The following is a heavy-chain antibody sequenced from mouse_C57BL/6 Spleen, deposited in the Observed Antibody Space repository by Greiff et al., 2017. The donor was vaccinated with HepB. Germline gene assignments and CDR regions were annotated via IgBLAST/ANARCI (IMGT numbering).Heavy chain of an antibody. Sequence: LQESGAELVRPGASVTLSCKASGYTFTDYEMHWVKQTPVHGLEWIGAIDPETGGTAYNQKFKGKAILTADKSSSTAYMELRSLTSEDSAVYYCTPITTVVAPRGFFDYWGQGTTLTVSS. V-gene: IGHV1-15*01. J-gene: IGHJ2*01. CDR1: GYTFTDYE. CDR2: IDPETGGT. D-gene: IGHD1-1*01. CDR3: TPITTVVAPRGFFDY.